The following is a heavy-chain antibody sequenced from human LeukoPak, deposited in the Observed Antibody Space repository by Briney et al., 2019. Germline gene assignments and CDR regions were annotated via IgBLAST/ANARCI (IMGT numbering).Heavy chain of an antibody. D-gene: IGHD3-16*01. CDR1: GSSFTSYW. CDR3: ARPTSSGIIDY. CDR2: IYPGDSDT. V-gene: IGHV5-51*01. J-gene: IGHJ4*02. Sequence: GASLKISCKGSGSSFTSYWIGWVRQVPGKGLEWMGIIYPGDSDTRYSPSFQGQVTISADKSISTAYLQWSSLKASDTAMYYCARPTSSGIIDYWGQGTLVTVSS.